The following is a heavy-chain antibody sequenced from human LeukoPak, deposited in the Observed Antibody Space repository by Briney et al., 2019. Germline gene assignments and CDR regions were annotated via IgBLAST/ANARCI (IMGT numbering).Heavy chain of an antibody. CDR3: ARTGYSSSWYGPNWFDP. CDR2: IYYSGST. Sequence: SETLSLTCTVSGGSISSGDYYWSWIRQPPGKGLEWIGYIYYSGSTNYNPSLKSRVTISVDTSKNQFSLKLSSVTAADTAVYYCARTGYSSSWYGPNWFDPWGQGTLVTVSS. J-gene: IGHJ5*02. V-gene: IGHV4-61*08. CDR1: GGSISSGDYY. D-gene: IGHD6-13*01.